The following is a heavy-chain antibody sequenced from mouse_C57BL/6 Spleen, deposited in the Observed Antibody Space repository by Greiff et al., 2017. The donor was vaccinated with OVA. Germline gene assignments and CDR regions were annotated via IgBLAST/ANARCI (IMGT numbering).Heavy chain of an antibody. Sequence: QVQLQQSGAELVRPGSSVKLSCKASGYTFTSYWMHWVKQRPIQGLEWIGNIDPSDSETHYNHKFKDKAPLTVDKSSSTAYMQLSSLTSEDSAVYYGERSGSTMITTRYFDVWGTGTTVTVSS. CDR1: GYTFTSYW. CDR3: ERSGSTMITTRYFDV. D-gene: IGHD2-4*01. V-gene: IGHV1-52*01. J-gene: IGHJ1*03. CDR2: IDPSDSET.